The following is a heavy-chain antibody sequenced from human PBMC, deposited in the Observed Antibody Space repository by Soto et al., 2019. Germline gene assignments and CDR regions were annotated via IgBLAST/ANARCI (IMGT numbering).Heavy chain of an antibody. CDR3: ATRPRITIFGVVIPFDY. V-gene: IGHV1-24*01. Sequence: GASVKVSCKVSGYTLTELSMHWVRQAPGKGLEWMGGFDPEDGETIYAQKFQGRVTMTEDTSTDTAYMELSSLRSEDTAVYYCATRPRITIFGVVIPFDYWGQGTLVTVSS. J-gene: IGHJ4*02. CDR2: FDPEDGET. D-gene: IGHD3-3*01. CDR1: GYTLTELS.